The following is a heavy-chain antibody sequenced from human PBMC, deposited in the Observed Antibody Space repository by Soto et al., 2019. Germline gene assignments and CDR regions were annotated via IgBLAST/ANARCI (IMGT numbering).Heavy chain of an antibody. Sequence: GGALRLSCAASVFIFTSYDMSWVRQAPGQGLEWVSTILVDGRTFYVDSVKVRFTISRDSSQNTVYLQMNSLTAGDTALYYCAKATATGGGAFDICGRGTMVTVSS. V-gene: IGHV3-23*01. J-gene: IGHJ3*02. D-gene: IGHD2-8*02. CDR2: ILVDGRT. CDR3: AKATATGGGAFDI. CDR1: VFIFTSYD.